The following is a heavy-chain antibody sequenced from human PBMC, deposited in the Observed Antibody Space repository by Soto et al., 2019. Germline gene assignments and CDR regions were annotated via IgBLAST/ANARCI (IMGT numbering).Heavy chain of an antibody. V-gene: IGHV4-34*01. J-gene: IGHJ3*02. CDR3: ARTPLWRSGWSMSDAFDI. D-gene: IGHD6-19*01. CDR2: INHSGST. Sequence: SETLSLTCAVYGGSFSGYYWSWIRQPPGKGLEWIGEINHSGSTNYNPSLKSRVTISVDTSKNQFSLKLSSVTAADTAVYYCARTPLWRSGWSMSDAFDIWGQGTMVTVSS. CDR1: GGSFSGYY.